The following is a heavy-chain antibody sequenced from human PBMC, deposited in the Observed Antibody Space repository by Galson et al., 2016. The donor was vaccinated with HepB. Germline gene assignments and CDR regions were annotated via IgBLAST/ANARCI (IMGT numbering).Heavy chain of an antibody. D-gene: IGHD6-13*01. Sequence: SLRLSCAASGFTFSDYHMGWVRQAPGKGLEWVSYIHFSGSIMYYADSVKGRFTVSRDNARNSLFLQMNSLRTEDTAVYYCAKDIEEAGLHFDSWGQGTLVTVSS. CDR3: AKDIEEAGLHFDS. CDR2: IHFSGSIM. CDR1: GFTFSDYH. J-gene: IGHJ4*02. V-gene: IGHV3-11*01.